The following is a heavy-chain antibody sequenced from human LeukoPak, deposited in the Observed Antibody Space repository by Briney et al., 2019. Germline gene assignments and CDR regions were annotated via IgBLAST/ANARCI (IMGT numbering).Heavy chain of an antibody. V-gene: IGHV3-23*01. D-gene: IGHD6-19*01. CDR2: ISGSGGST. CDR1: GFTFSSYA. J-gene: IGHJ5*02. Sequence: PGGSLRLSCAASGFTFSSYAMSWVRQAPGKGLEWVSAISGSGGSTYYADSVKGRFTISRDNSKNTLYLQMNSLRAEDTAVYYCAKDSGSSGWYFPSWFDPWGQGTLVTVSS. CDR3: AKDSGSSGWYFPSWFDP.